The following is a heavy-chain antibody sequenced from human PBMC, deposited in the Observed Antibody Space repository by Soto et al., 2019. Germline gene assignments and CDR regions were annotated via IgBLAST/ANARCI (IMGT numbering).Heavy chain of an antibody. CDR3: ARESEDLTSNFDY. V-gene: IGHV3-21*06. CDR2: ISSTTNYI. Sequence: EVQLVESGGSFIQPGGSLRLSCAVSGFSVSRNFMSWIRQAPGKGLEWVSSISSTTNYIYYGDSMKGRFTISRDNAKNSLYLEMNSLRAEDTAVYYCARESEDLTSNFDYWGQGTLVTVSS. CDR1: GFSVSRNF. J-gene: IGHJ4*02.